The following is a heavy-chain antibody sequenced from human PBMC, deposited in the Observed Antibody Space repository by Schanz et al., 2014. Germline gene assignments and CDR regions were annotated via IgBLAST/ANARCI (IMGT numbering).Heavy chain of an antibody. Sequence: EVQLMESGGGLVKPGGSLRLSCVAFGFAFSSFAMTWVRQAPGRGLEWVSRINWSDGGSTGYADSVRGRFTISRDNAKNSLYLEMNSLRVEDTAFYYCARDASSSDYHLAHWGQGTLVTVSS. V-gene: IGHV3-20*04. CDR1: GFAFSSFA. CDR2: INWSDGGST. D-gene: IGHD3-22*01. CDR3: ARDASSSDYHLAH. J-gene: IGHJ4*02.